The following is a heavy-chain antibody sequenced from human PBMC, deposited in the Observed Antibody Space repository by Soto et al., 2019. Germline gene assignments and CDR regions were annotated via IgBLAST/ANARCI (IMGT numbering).Heavy chain of an antibody. CDR3: ARDNGVTTLPEYFQH. CDR2: IYYSGST. V-gene: IGHV4-31*03. CDR1: GGSISSGGYY. Sequence: SETLSLTCTVSGGSISSGGYYWSWIRHHPGKGLEWIGYIYYSGSTYYNPSLKSRVTISVDTSKNQFSLKLSSVTAADTAVYYCARDNGVTTLPEYFQHWGQGTLVTVSS. D-gene: IGHD4-17*01. J-gene: IGHJ1*01.